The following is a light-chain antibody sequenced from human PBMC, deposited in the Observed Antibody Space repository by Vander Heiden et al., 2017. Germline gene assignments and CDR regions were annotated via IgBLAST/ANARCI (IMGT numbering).Light chain of an antibody. CDR3: SSDASTSSVI. Sequence: QSALTQPASVSGSPGPSITISCTGTSSDVGGYNYVSCYQQPPCKAPNLMFYDVSSRPAGVSSCFSVSKSGNTASLTIAGLQAEDEADYYYSSDASTSSVIFGGGTKWTVL. CDR1: SSDVGGYNY. J-gene: IGLJ2*01. CDR2: DVS. V-gene: IGLV2-14*01.